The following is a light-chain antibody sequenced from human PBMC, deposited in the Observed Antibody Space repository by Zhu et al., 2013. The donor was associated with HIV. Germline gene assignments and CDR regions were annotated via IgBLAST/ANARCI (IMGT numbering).Light chain of an antibody. CDR1: QSVGAC. J-gene: IGKJ1*01. V-gene: IGKV1-5*01. CDR3: QQSYGTPWT. CDR2: DAS. Sequence: DIQMTQSPSTLSASVGDNVNITCRASQSVGACLAWYQQRPGKAPRLLIYDASGLESGAPSRFSASGSGTQFTLTISDLQPEDFATYYCQQSYGTPWTFGQGTQVEI.